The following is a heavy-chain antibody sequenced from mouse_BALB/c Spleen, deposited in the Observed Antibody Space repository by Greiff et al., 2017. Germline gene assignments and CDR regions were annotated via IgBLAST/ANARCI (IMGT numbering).Heavy chain of an antibody. D-gene: IGHD1-2*01. J-gene: IGHJ3*01. V-gene: IGHV1S81*02. Sequence: QVQLQQPGAELVKPGASVKLSCKASGYTFTSYYMYWVKQRPGQGLEWIGGINPSNGGTNFNEKFKSKATLTVDKSSSTAYMQLSSLTSEDSAVYYCTRDGTITTAFAYWGQGTLVTVSA. CDR1: GYTFTSYY. CDR3: TRDGTITTAFAY. CDR2: INPSNGGT.